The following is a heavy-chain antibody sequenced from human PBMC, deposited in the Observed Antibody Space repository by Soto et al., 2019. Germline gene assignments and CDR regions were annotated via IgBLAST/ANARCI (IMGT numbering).Heavy chain of an antibody. CDR3: AREGGESSDGLYYLDS. Sequence: TLCHTSAVVDGTIIDFCGSWISQNPGKGLEWIGHIYYSGNTDYNPSLKSRLAISIDTSKNQFSLKLSSVTAADTDVYFCAREGGESSDGLYYLDSWGQGSLVTVSS. V-gene: IGHV4-30-4*01. J-gene: IGHJ4*02. CDR2: IYYSGNT. CDR1: DGTIIDFC. D-gene: IGHD3-16*01.